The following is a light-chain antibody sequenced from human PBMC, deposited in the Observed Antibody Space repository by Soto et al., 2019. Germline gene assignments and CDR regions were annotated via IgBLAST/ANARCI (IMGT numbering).Light chain of an antibody. V-gene: IGLV4-69*01. CDR1: SGHSSYA. CDR3: QTWDTGIPVV. CDR2: LNIDGSH. J-gene: IGLJ2*01. Sequence: QLVLTQSPSASASLGASVKLTCTLSSGHSSYAIAWHQQQPEKGPRYLMKLNIDGSHSKGDGIPDRFSGSSSGAERYLTIPSLQSEDEADYYCQTWDTGIPVVFGGGTKLTVL.